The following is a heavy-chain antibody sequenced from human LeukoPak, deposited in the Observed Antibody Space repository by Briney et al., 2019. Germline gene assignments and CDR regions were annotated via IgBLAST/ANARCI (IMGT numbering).Heavy chain of an antibody. J-gene: IGHJ4*02. D-gene: IGHD5-24*01. V-gene: IGHV3-23*01. CDR1: GFTFRAHG. CDR2: ISPSGDIT. Sequence: GGTLRLSCAASGFTFRAHGMNWVRQAPGKGLEWVAGISPSGDITYYSYSVMGRFTISRDNSKNTLYLQMNSLRAEDTAVYYCAKSGYNRFDYWGQGTLVTVSS. CDR3: AKSGYNRFDY.